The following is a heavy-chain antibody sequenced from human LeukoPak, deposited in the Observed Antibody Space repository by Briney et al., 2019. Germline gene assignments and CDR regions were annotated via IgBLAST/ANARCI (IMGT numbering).Heavy chain of an antibody. Sequence: ASVKLSCKASGYTFTDYYMHCVRHAPGQGLEWMGWINPNSGTNYAQKFQGRVTMTRDTSISTTYMELTRLTSDDTAVYYCARNRWMDYWGQGTLVTVSS. V-gene: IGHV1-2*02. D-gene: IGHD1-1*01. J-gene: IGHJ4*02. CDR2: INPNSGT. CDR3: ARNRWMDY. CDR1: GYTFTDYY.